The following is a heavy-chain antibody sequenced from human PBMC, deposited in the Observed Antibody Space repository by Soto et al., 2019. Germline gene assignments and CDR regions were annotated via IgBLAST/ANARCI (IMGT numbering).Heavy chain of an antibody. Sequence: ASVKVSCKASGYTFTSYGISWVRQAPGQGLEWMGWISAYNGNTNYAQELQGRVTMTTDTSTSTAYMELRSLRSDDTAVYYCARYSSGWPYYYGMDVWGQGTTVTVSS. CDR1: GYTFTSYG. V-gene: IGHV1-18*01. D-gene: IGHD6-19*01. CDR2: ISAYNGNT. J-gene: IGHJ6*02. CDR3: ARYSSGWPYYYGMDV.